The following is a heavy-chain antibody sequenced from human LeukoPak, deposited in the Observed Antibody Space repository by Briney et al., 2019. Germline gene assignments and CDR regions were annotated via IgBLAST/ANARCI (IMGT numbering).Heavy chain of an antibody. J-gene: IGHJ4*02. CDR1: GYTFTSYY. Sequence: GASVKVSCKASGYTFTSYYMHWVRQAPGQGLEWMGIINPSGGSTSYAQKFQGRVTMTRDTSISTAYMELSRLRSDDTAVYYCARDWAAGVYYDSSGYQGDYWGQGTLVTVSS. V-gene: IGHV1-46*01. D-gene: IGHD3-22*01. CDR2: INPSGGST. CDR3: ARDWAAGVYYDSSGYQGDY.